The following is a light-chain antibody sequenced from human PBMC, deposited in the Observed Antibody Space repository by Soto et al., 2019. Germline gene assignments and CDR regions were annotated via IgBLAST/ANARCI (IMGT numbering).Light chain of an antibody. CDR1: SSNIGAGSD. V-gene: IGLV1-40*01. CDR3: CSYAGSSTLV. CDR2: GNT. J-gene: IGLJ2*01. Sequence: QSVLTQPPSISGAPGQRVTISCTGSSSNIGAGSDVHWYHQLPGTAPKLLIYGNTNRPSGVPDRFSGSKSGTSASLAIAGLQAEDEADYYCCSYAGSSTLVFGGGTQLTVL.